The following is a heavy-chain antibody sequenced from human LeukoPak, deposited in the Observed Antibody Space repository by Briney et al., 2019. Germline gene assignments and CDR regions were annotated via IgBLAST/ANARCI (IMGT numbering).Heavy chain of an antibody. CDR3: ARGDVGAHGRVFDY. CDR1: GGNISSGGYY. V-gene: IGHV4-61*08. CDR2: IYYSGST. Sequence: SETLSLTCTVSGGNISSGGYYWSWIRQPPGKGLEWIGYIYYSGSTNYNPSLKSRGTISVDTSKNQFSLKLSSVTAADTAVYYCARGDVGAHGRVFDYWGQGTLVTVTS. J-gene: IGHJ4*02. D-gene: IGHD1-26*01.